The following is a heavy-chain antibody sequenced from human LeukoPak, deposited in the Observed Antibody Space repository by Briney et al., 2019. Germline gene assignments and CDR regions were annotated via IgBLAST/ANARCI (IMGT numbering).Heavy chain of an antibody. Sequence: ASVKVSCKASGYTFTGYYIHWVRQAPGQGLEWMGWINPNSGGTNYAQKFQGRVTMTRDTSINTAYMELRRLRSDDTAVYYCAREKVVGTFDYWGQGTLVTVSS. CDR2: INPNSGGT. CDR3: AREKVVGTFDY. CDR1: GYTFTGYY. D-gene: IGHD3-22*01. V-gene: IGHV1-2*02. J-gene: IGHJ4*02.